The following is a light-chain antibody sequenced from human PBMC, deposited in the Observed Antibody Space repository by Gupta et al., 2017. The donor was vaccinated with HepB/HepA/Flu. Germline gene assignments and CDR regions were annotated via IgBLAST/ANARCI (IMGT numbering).Light chain of an antibody. CDR2: QVS. J-gene: IGKJ2*01. CDR1: QSLAYIDGNTY. Sequence: DVVMTQSPFSLLVTLGQPASISCRSSQSLAYIDGNTYLSWFLQRPGQAPRRLIYQVSKRASGVPDRFSGSGSGSDFTLKISRVEAEDVGIYYCMQGTHWPPHTFGQGTKLEIK. CDR3: MQGTHWPPHT. V-gene: IGKV2-30*01.